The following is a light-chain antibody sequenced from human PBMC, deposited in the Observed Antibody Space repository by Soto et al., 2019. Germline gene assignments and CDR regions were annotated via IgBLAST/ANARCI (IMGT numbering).Light chain of an antibody. J-gene: IGLJ1*01. Sequence: QSVLTQPASVSGSPGQSITISCTGTSSDVGSYNLVSWYQQHPGKAPKLMIYEGSKRPSGVSNRFSGSKSGNTASLTISGLQAEDDADYYCCSYSGSSTFPLYVFGPGTKLTVL. CDR2: EGS. V-gene: IGLV2-23*03. CDR3: CSYSGSSTFPLYV. CDR1: SSDVGSYNL.